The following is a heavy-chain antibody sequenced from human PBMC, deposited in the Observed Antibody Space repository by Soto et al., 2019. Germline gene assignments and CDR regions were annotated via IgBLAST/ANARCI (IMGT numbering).Heavy chain of an antibody. V-gene: IGHV1-18*04. CDR3: AATRGYSPPFDS. CDR2: INPSGDNT. J-gene: IGHJ4*02. Sequence: QVQLVQSGAEVKKPGASVKVSCKAFGYTFPTYGISWVRQAPGQGLEWMGWINPSGDNTGYPQKFQGRVTMTSDTSTSTVYMELSSLRSEDTAMYYCAATRGYSPPFDSWGQGTRVTVS. CDR1: GYTFPTYG. D-gene: IGHD3-22*01.